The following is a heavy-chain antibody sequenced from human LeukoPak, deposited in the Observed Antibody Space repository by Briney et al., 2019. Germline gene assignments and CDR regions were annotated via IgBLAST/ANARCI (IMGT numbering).Heavy chain of an antibody. Sequence: GGSLRLSCAASGFTFSSYSMNWVRQAPGKGLEWVSAISGSGGSTYYADSVKGRFTISRDNSKNTLYLQMNSLRAEDTAVYYCAKDISLAYCGGDCWYYFDYWGQGTLVTVSS. V-gene: IGHV3-23*01. CDR2: ISGSGGST. J-gene: IGHJ4*02. CDR3: AKDISLAYCGGDCWYYFDY. D-gene: IGHD2-21*02. CDR1: GFTFSSYS.